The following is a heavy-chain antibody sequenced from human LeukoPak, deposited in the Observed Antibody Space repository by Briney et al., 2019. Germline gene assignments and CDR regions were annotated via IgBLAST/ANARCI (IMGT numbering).Heavy chain of an antibody. CDR3: ARRLPRSSTDAFDI. CDR2: IYYSGST. D-gene: IGHD2-2*01. CDR1: GGSISSYY. V-gene: IGHV4-59*08. Sequence: PSETLSLTCTVSGGSISSYYWSWIRQPPGKGLEWIGYIYYSGSTNYNPSLKSRVTISVDTSKNQFSLKLSSVTAADTAVYYCARRLPRSSTDAFDIWGQGTMVTVSS. J-gene: IGHJ3*02.